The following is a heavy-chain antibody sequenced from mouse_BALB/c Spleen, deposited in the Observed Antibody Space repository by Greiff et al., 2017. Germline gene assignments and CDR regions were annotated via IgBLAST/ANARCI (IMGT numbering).Heavy chain of an antibody. Sequence: EVKLQESGPGLVKPSQSLSLTCTVTGYSITSDYAWNWIRQFPGNKLEWMGYISYSGSTSYNPSLKSRISITRDTSKNQFFLQLNSVTTEDTATYYCATRSVYYGSSYYAMDYWGQGTSVTVSS. CDR2: ISYSGST. CDR3: ATRSVYYGSSYYAMDY. CDR1: GYSITSDYA. V-gene: IGHV3-2*02. D-gene: IGHD1-1*01. J-gene: IGHJ4*01.